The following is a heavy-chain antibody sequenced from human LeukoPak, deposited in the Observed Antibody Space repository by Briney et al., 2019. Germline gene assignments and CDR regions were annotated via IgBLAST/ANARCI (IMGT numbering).Heavy chain of an antibody. CDR2: ISYDGSNK. CDR3: AKAEPPGIAAAGHFDY. D-gene: IGHD6-13*01. J-gene: IGHJ4*02. V-gene: IGHV3-30*18. Sequence: GGSLRLSCAASGFTFSSYGMHWVRQAPGKGLEWVAVISYDGSNKHYADSVKGRFTISRDNSKNTLYLQMNSLRAEDTAVYYCAKAEPPGIAAAGHFDYWGQGTLVTVSS. CDR1: GFTFSSYG.